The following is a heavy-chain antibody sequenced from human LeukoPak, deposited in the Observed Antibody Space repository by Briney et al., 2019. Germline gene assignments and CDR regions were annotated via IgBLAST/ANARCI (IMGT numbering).Heavy chain of an antibody. CDR3: AKRSDYGDNGNYFDY. CDR2: ISGRDSNT. J-gene: IGHJ4*02. D-gene: IGHD4-23*01. CDR1: GFTFSNYG. V-gene: IGHV3-23*01. Sequence: PGGSLRLSCAASGFTFSNYGMSWVRQAPGKGLEWVSLISGRDSNTYYADSVEGRFTISRDNSRNKLYLQMNSLSAEDTAIYFCAKRSDYGDNGNYFDYWGQGTPVTVSS.